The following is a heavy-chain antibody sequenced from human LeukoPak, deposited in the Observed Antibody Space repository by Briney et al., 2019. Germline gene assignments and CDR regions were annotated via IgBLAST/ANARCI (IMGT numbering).Heavy chain of an antibody. J-gene: IGHJ6*03. CDR3: ARDRGYYYGSGSPAYYYYYMDV. CDR2: MNPNSGNT. D-gene: IGHD3-10*01. Sequence: ASVKVSFKASGYTFTSYDINWVRQATGQGLEWMGWMNPNSGNTGYAQKFQGRVTITADESTSTAYMELSSLRSEDTAVYYCARDRGYYYGSGSPAYYYYYMDVWGKGTTVTISS. CDR1: GYTFTSYD. V-gene: IGHV1-8*01.